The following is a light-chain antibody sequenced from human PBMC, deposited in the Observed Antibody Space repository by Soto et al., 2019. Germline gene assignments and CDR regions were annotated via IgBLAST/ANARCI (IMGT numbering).Light chain of an antibody. CDR1: NWHSSYA. J-gene: IGLJ2*01. V-gene: IGLV4-69*01. CDR3: QTWDTGIVI. Sequence: QPVLTQSPSASASLGAPVKLTCTLSNWHSSYAIAWHQQQPEKGPRYLMNLTSDGSHSKGDGIPDRFSGSSSGAERYLTISSLQSEDEADYYCQTWDTGIVIFGGGTKLTVL. CDR2: LTSDGSH.